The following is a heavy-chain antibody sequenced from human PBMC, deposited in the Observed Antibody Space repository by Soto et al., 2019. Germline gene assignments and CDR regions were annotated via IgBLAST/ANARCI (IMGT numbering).Heavy chain of an antibody. CDR2: IYYSGST. V-gene: IGHV4-31*03. CDR3: ARAGYSSSSLYFDS. D-gene: IGHD6-13*01. J-gene: IGHJ4*02. Sequence: SETLSLTCTVSGGSISSGGYYWSWIRQHPGKGLEWIGYIYYSGSTYYNPSLKSRVTISVDTSKNQFSLKLSSVTAADTAVYYCARAGYSSSSLYFDSWGQGTLVTVSS. CDR1: GGSISSGGYY.